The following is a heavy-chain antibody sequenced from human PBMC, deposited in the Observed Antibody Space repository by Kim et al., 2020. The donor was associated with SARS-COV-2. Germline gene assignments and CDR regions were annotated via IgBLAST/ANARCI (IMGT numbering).Heavy chain of an antibody. V-gene: IGHV3-30*07. Sequence: DSVKGRFTISRDNSKNTLYLQMNSLRAEDTAVYYCARDIGMWDSSGYTDYWGQGTLVTVSS. J-gene: IGHJ4*02. D-gene: IGHD3-22*01. CDR3: ARDIGMWDSSGYTDY.